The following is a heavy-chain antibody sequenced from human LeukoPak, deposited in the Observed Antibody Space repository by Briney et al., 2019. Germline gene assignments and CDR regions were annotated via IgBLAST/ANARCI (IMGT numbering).Heavy chain of an antibody. CDR1: GFTFSSYA. J-gene: IGHJ4*02. Sequence: GGSLRLSCAASGFTFSSYAMSWVRQAPVKGLEWVSAISGSGGSTYYADSVKGRFTISRDNSKNTLYLQMNSLRAEDTAVYYCAYYYSHYVDYWGQGTLVTVSS. CDR2: ISGSGGST. D-gene: IGHD3-22*01. CDR3: AYYYSHYVDY. V-gene: IGHV3-23*01.